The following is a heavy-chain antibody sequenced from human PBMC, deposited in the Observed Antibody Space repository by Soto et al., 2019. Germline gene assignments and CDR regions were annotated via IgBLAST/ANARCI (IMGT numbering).Heavy chain of an antibody. CDR1: GGSISSGGYY. D-gene: IGHD6-13*01. J-gene: IGHJ4*02. CDR3: ASNIPGYSSSGYYFDY. CDR2: IYYSGST. V-gene: IGHV4-31*03. Sequence: QVQLQESGPGLVKPSQTLSLTCTVSGGSISSGGYYWSWIRQHPGKGLEWIGYIYYSGSTYYNPSLKSRVTISVDTYKKQYALKLRSVTAADTAVYYWASNIPGYSSSGYYFDYGGQGTLVTVSS.